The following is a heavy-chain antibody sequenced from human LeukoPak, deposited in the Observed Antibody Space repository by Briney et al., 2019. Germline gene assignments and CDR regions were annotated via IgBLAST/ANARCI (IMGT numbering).Heavy chain of an antibody. CDR2: INHSGST. J-gene: IGHJ4*02. D-gene: IGHD2-2*01. V-gene: IGHV4-34*01. CDR1: GGSFSGYY. CDR3: ASGVVPAAN. Sequence: SETLSLTCAVYGGSFSGYYWSWIRRPPGKGLAWIGEINHSGSTNYNPSLKSRVTISVDTSKNQFSLKLSSVTAADTAVYYCASGVVPAANWGQGTLVTVSS.